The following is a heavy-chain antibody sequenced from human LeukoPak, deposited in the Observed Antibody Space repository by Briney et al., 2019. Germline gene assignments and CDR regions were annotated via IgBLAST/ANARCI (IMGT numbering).Heavy chain of an antibody. CDR1: GDSLSGYW. V-gene: IGHV4-59*12. J-gene: IGHJ4*02. CDR2: IYYTGST. CDR3: TRRRYYDPVGLDF. D-gene: IGHD3-22*01. Sequence: SSETLSLTCSDSGDSLSGYWWTWIRQPPGKGLEWIGIIYYTGSTDYNPSLKRRVTLPADTSKNQFSLKLTSVTAADTAVYYCTRRRYYDPVGLDFWGRGTLVTVSS.